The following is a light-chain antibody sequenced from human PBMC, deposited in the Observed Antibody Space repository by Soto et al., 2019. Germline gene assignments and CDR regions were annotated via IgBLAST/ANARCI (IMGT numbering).Light chain of an antibody. CDR1: QSISTW. CDR3: QQYNTYPLT. J-gene: IGKJ4*01. CDR2: KAS. Sequence: DIHMTQSPSTLSASVGDRVTITCRASQSISTWLAWYQQKPGKAPKLLIYKASSLESGVSSRFSGSGSGTEFTLTISSLQPDDFATYYCQQYNTYPLTFGGGTTVEIK. V-gene: IGKV1-5*03.